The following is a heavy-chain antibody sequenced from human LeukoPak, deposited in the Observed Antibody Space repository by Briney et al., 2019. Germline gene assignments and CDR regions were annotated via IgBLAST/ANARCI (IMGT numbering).Heavy chain of an antibody. CDR1: GGSISSGSYY. CDR2: IYTSGST. Sequence: SQTLSLTCTASGGSISSGSYYWGWIRQPAGKGLEWIGRIYTSGSTNHNPSLKSRVTISVDTSKNQFSLKLSSVTAADTAVYYCARGFDLTHYDAFDIWGQGTMVTVSS. J-gene: IGHJ3*02. CDR3: ARGFDLTHYDAFDI. V-gene: IGHV4-61*02. D-gene: IGHD3-3*01.